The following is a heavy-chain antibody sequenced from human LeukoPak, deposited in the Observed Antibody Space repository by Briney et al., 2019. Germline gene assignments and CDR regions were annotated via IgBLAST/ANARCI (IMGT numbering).Heavy chain of an antibody. D-gene: IGHD2-21*01. CDR1: GYTFTSYG. V-gene: IGHV1-69*04. CDR2: IIPILGIA. J-gene: IGHJ4*02. CDR3: ARDLGLGESFDY. Sequence: GASVKVSCKASGYTFTSYGISWVRQAPGQGLEWMGRIIPILGIANYAQKFQGRVTITADKSTSTAYMELSSLRSEDTAVYYCARDLGLGESFDYWGQGTLVTVSS.